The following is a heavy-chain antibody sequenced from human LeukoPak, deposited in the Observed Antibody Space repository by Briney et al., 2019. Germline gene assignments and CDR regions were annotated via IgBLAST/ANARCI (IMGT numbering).Heavy chain of an antibody. Sequence: ASVKVSCKASGYTFTSYGISWVRQAPGQGLEWMGGIIPIFGTANYAQKFQGRVTITADESTSTAYMELSSLRSEDTAVYYCARDCRDYYDSTVPSIWFDPWGQGTLVTVSS. J-gene: IGHJ5*02. D-gene: IGHD3-22*01. CDR3: ARDCRDYYDSTVPSIWFDP. V-gene: IGHV1-69*13. CDR1: GYTFTSYG. CDR2: IIPIFGTA.